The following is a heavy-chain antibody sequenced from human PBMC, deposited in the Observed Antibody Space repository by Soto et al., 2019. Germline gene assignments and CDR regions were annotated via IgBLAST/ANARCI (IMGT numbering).Heavy chain of an antibody. CDR1: GFTFSDHY. V-gene: IGHV3-72*01. CDR2: TRNKANSYTT. CDR3: AREPPSTVGSGYYYFAYYFDY. Sequence: EVQLVESGGGLVQPGGSLRLSCAASGFTFSDHYMDWVRQAPGKGLEWVGRTRNKANSYTTEYAASVKGRFTISRDDSKNSLYLQMNRLKTEDTAVYYCAREPPSTVGSGYYYFAYYFDYWGQGTLVTVSS. J-gene: IGHJ4*02. D-gene: IGHD3-22*01.